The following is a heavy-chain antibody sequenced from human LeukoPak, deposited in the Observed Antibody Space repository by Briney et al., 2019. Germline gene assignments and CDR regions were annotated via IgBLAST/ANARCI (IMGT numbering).Heavy chain of an antibody. D-gene: IGHD3-22*01. Sequence: ASVKVSCKASGYTITSYGISWVRQAPGQGLEWMGWISAYNANTNYAQKLQGRVTMTTDTSTSTAYMELRSLRSDDTAVYYCATPRYYYDSSGYYPYYFDYWGQETLVTVSS. J-gene: IGHJ4*02. CDR1: GYTITSYG. CDR3: ATPRYYYDSSGYYPYYFDY. V-gene: IGHV1-18*01. CDR2: ISAYNANT.